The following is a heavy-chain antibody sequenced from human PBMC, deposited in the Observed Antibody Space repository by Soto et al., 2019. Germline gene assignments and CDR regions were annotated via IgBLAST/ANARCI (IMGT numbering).Heavy chain of an antibody. Sequence: PSQTLSLTCDISGDSVSSNSAGWNWIRQTPSRGLEWLGRTYYKSKWYYTYAASVKSRITVSPDTSKNQFSLQLTSVTPEDTAVYYCARGSWDDVSGHYYMDVWDKGXTVTVSS. CDR1: GDSVSSNSAG. D-gene: IGHD1-1*01. V-gene: IGHV6-1*01. J-gene: IGHJ6*03. CDR3: ARGSWDDVSGHYYMDV. CDR2: TYYKSKWYY.